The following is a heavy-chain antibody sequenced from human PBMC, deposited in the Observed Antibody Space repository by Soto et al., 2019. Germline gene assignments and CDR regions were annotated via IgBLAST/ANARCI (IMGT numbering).Heavy chain of an antibody. J-gene: IGHJ3*01. Sequence: XSVKVSCKALGFIFTSYYVHWVRQAPGQGLEWMGNINPSVGSTYYAQKFQGRVTLTGDTSTSTVYMELSSMTSDDTAVYYCAREFASGYYDTSGNNAFDFWGQGTMVTVSS. D-gene: IGHD3-22*01. V-gene: IGHV1-46*01. CDR2: INPSVGST. CDR3: AREFASGYYDTSGNNAFDF. CDR1: GFIFTSYY.